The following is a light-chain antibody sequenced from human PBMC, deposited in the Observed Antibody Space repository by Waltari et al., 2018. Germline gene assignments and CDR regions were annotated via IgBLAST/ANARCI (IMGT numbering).Light chain of an antibody. Sequence: QSALTQPASVSGSPGQSITISCSGTSDAIGAYSYVPWYHPPPGKVPNLIIYDLTERPSGVSNRVSGSKSGSTASLTVSGLQAEDEGLFYCSAYTSRGTLKFGGGTRVTVL. CDR1: SDAIGAYSY. CDR3: SAYTSRGTLK. V-gene: IGLV2-14*03. J-gene: IGLJ2*01. CDR2: DLT.